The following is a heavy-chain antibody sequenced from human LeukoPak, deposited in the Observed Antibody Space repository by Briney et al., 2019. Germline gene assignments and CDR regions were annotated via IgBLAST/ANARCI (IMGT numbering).Heavy chain of an antibody. V-gene: IGHV4-59*08. CDR2: IYYSGST. J-gene: IGHJ6*02. CDR1: GDSISSYY. Sequence: SETLSLTCTVSGDSISSYYWSWIRQPPGKGLEWIAHIYYSGSTNYNPSLKSRVTTSLDTSKNQFSLKLSSVTAADTAVYYCARLTAAAGTVYYYYGLDVWGQGTTVTVSS. CDR3: ARLTAAAGTVYYYYGLDV. D-gene: IGHD6-13*01.